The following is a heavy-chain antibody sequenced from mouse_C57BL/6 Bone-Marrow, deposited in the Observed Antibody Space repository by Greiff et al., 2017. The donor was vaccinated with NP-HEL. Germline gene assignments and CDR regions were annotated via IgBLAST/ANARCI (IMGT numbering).Heavy chain of an antibody. CDR3: ASYYGSSYRSWFAY. Sequence: VQLQQSGAELVKPGASVKMSCKASGYTFTSYWITWVKQRPGQGLEWIGDIYPGSGSTNYNEKFKSKATLTVDTSSSTAYMQLSSLTSEDSAVYYCASYYGSSYRSWFAYWGQGTLVTVSA. V-gene: IGHV1-55*01. CDR1: GYTFTSYW. J-gene: IGHJ3*01. CDR2: IYPGSGST. D-gene: IGHD1-1*01.